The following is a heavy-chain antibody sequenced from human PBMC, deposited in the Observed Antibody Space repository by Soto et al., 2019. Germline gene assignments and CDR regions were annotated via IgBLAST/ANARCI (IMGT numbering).Heavy chain of an antibody. D-gene: IGHD3-22*01. J-gene: IGHJ4*02. CDR3: AKSGYSDSSGYYD. CDR2: ISGSGGST. V-gene: IGHV3-23*01. CDR1: GFSFSHYA. Sequence: EVQLLESGGGLVQPGGSLRLSCAASGFSFSHYAMSWVRQAPGKGLEWVSDISGSGGSTYYADSVKGRFTISRDNSKNTLYLQMNSLRAEDTAVYYCAKSGYSDSSGYYDWGQGTLVTVSS.